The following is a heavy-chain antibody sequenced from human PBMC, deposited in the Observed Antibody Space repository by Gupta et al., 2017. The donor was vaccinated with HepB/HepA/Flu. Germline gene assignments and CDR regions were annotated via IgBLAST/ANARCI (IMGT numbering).Heavy chain of an antibody. J-gene: IGHJ3*02. D-gene: IGHD2-21*02. CDR3: GKDPNGDYVGAHDM. CDR2: ISSSGDRT. CDR1: GFTFRNYA. V-gene: IGHV3-23*01. Sequence: EVQLLESGGGLVQPGESLRLSCAASGFTFRNYAMSWFRQAPGKGLEWVSGISSSGDRTHYADSVKGRFTISRDNFKNTLYLQMSSLRVDDLAVYFCGKDPNGDYVGAHDMLGQGTVVTVSS.